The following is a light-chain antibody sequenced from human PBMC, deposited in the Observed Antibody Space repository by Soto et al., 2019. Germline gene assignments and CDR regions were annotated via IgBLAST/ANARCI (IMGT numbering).Light chain of an antibody. J-gene: IGKJ5*01. CDR2: LGS. Sequence: DIVMTQSPLSLPVTPGEPASISCRSSQSLLHSNGYNYLDWYLQKPGQSPQLLNYLGSNRASGVPDRFSGSRSGTDFTLKISRVEAEDVGVYYCMQALHTPPAFGQGIRLEIK. V-gene: IGKV2-28*01. CDR3: MQALHTPPA. CDR1: QSLLHSNGYNY.